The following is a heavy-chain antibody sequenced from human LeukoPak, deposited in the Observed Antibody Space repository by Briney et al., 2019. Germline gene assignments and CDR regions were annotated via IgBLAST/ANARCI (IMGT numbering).Heavy chain of an antibody. J-gene: IGHJ5*02. V-gene: IGHV4-34*01. CDR2: INHSGST. Sequence: PSETLSLTCAVYGGSFSGYYWSWIRQPPGKGLEWIVEINHSGSTNYNPSLKSRVTISVDTSKNQFSLKLSSVTAADTAVYYCARDRAAAAFWDNWFDPWGQGTLVTVSS. D-gene: IGHD6-13*01. CDR1: GGSFSGYY. CDR3: ARDRAAAAFWDNWFDP.